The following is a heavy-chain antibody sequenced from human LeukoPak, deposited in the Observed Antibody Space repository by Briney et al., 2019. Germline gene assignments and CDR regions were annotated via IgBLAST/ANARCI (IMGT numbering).Heavy chain of an antibody. CDR1: GFPFSAYW. Sequence: GGSLRLSCAASGFPFSAYWMSWVRQAPGKGLEWVANVEQDGSDKYYVDSVKGRFTISRDNAKNSLYLQLNSLRADDTAVYYCARLTGTTGFDYWGQGTLVTVSS. D-gene: IGHD1-1*01. CDR3: ARLTGTTGFDY. V-gene: IGHV3-7*01. J-gene: IGHJ4*02. CDR2: VEQDGSDK.